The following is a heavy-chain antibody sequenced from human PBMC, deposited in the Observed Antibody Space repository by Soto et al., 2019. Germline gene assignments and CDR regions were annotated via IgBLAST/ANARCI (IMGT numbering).Heavy chain of an antibody. Sequence: GSLRLSCAASGFIVNNIFMTRVRQAPGKGLEWLSTISSDDNTYYADSVKGRFTISRDSSKNTLYLQMNSLRAEDTAVYHCARDILGGSYDFSHGGQGTLVTVSS. D-gene: IGHD3-3*01. CDR2: ISSDDNT. V-gene: IGHV3-66*01. CDR3: ARDILGGSYDFSH. J-gene: IGHJ1*01. CDR1: GFIVNNIF.